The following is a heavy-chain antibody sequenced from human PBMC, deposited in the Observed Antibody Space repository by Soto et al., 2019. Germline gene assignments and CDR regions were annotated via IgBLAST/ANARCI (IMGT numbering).Heavy chain of an antibody. CDR1: GFSFSDYE. CDR2: IARDGETT. CDR3: ARDTPPAEFDY. V-gene: IGHV3-48*03. D-gene: IGHD2-15*01. Sequence: PGGSLRLSCEASGFSFSDYEMNWVRQFPGEGLEWVAYIARDGETTFYADSVEGRFVVSRDNAKNSLFLQMDRLTGDDTAVYFCARDTPPAEFDYWGQGSLVTVSS. J-gene: IGHJ4*02.